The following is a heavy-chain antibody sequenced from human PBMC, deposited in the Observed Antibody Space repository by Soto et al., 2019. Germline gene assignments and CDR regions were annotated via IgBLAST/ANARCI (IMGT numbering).Heavy chain of an antibody. CDR3: ARVDYYYGSGSYPKAAFDI. CDR2: IWYDGSNK. J-gene: IGHJ3*02. V-gene: IGHV3-33*01. D-gene: IGHD3-10*01. CDR1: GFPFSSYG. Sequence: GGSLRLSCAASGFPFSSYGMHWVRQAPGKGLEWVAVIWYDGSNKYYADSVKGRFTISRDNSKNTLYLQMNSLRAEDTAVYYCARVDYYYGSGSYPKAAFDIWGQGTMVTVSS.